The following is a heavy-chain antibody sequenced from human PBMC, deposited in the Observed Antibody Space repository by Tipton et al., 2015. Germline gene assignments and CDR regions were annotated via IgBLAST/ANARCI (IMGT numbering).Heavy chain of an antibody. Sequence: GLVKPSETMSLTCDVSGYSINNDYYWGWIRQAPGKGLEWIGFVYPGGGTYYNPSLKSRVTISVDTSKNQFSLKLSSVTAADTAVYYLARVPDSCFDAFDILGQGTMVTVSS. J-gene: IGHJ3*02. CDR3: ARVPDSCFDAFDI. D-gene: IGHD3-22*01. V-gene: IGHV4-38-2*01. CDR1: GYSINNDYY. CDR2: VYPGGGT.